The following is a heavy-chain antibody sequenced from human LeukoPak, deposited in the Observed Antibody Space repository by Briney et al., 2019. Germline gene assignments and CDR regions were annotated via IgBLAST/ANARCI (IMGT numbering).Heavy chain of an antibody. CDR2: IRQDSRES. J-gene: IGHJ4*02. D-gene: IGHD3-22*01. CDR1: GFTFSAYW. CDR3: ARDKVVIEPAYFDY. V-gene: IGHV3-7*01. Sequence: PGGSLRLACAASGFTFSAYWMTWVRQPPGKGLEWVANIRQDSRESYYVDSVKGRFTISRDNGENSLHLQMNNLRAEDTAVYYCARDKVVIEPAYFDYWGQGTLVTVSS.